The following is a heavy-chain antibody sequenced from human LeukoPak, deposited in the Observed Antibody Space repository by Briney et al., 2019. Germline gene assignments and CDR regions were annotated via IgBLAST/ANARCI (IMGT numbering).Heavy chain of an antibody. V-gene: IGHV1-69*06. D-gene: IGHD3-22*01. J-gene: IGHJ4*02. Sequence: SVKVSCKASGGTFSSYAISWVRQAPGQGLEWMGRIIPIFGTANYAQKFQGRVTITADKSTSTAYMELSSLRSEDTAVYYGAREGALGDSSGYFHYFDYWGQGTLVTVSS. CDR2: IIPIFGTA. CDR1: GGTFSSYA. CDR3: AREGALGDSSGYFHYFDY.